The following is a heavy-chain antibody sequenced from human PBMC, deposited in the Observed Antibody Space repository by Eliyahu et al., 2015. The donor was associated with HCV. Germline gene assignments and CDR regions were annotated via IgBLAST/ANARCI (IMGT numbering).Heavy chain of an antibody. Sequence: QVQLVQSGAEVKKPGAXVKVSCKASGYTFTSYYMHWVRXAPGQGLEWMGIINPSGGSASXAQKFQGRVTMTGDTSTTTVYMELSSLRSEDTAVYYCARAPYSGSCFDYWGQGTLVTVSS. D-gene: IGHD1-26*01. CDR3: ARAPYSGSCFDY. J-gene: IGHJ4*02. CDR2: INPSGGSA. CDR1: GYTFTSYY. V-gene: IGHV1-46*01.